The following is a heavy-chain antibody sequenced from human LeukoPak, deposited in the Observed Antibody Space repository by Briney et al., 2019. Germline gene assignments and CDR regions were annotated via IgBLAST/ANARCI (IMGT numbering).Heavy chain of an antibody. CDR1: GDSISSTSW. D-gene: IGHD2-8*01. CDR2: ISHSGST. V-gene: IGHV4-4*02. J-gene: IGHJ4*02. CDR3: ARDSANGASWYFDY. Sequence: PSGTLSLTCAVSGDSISSTSWWNWVRQPPGKGLEWIGEISHSGSTNYNPSLKSRVIISVDKSKNQFSLNLNSVTAADTAVYYCARDSANGASWYFDYWGQGILVTVSS.